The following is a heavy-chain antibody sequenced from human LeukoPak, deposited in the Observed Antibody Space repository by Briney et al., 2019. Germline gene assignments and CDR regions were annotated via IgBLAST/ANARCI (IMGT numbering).Heavy chain of an antibody. J-gene: IGHJ3*02. CDR2: IDPSDSYT. CDR3: ARLDDNWNDGYAFDI. Sequence: GESLKISCKGSGYSFTSYWISWVRQMPGKGLEWMGRIDPSDSYTNYSPSFQGHVTFSADKSISTAYLQWSSLKASGTAMYYCARLDDNWNDGYAFDIWGQGTMVTVSS. CDR1: GYSFTSYW. D-gene: IGHD1-1*01. V-gene: IGHV5-10-1*01.